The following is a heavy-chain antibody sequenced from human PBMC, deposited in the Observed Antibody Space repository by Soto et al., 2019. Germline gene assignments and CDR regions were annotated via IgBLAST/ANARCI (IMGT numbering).Heavy chain of an antibody. D-gene: IGHD6-25*01. Sequence: GGSLRLSCAASGFTFSSYDIHWVRQAPGKGLEWVSVISGSGSNTYYADSVKGRFTISRDNSKNTLYLQMNSLRAEDTAVYYCPKEAAGFDPRGQGTLVTVSS. CDR1: GFTFSSYD. V-gene: IGHV3-23*01. CDR2: ISGSGSNT. J-gene: IGHJ5*02. CDR3: PKEAAGFDP.